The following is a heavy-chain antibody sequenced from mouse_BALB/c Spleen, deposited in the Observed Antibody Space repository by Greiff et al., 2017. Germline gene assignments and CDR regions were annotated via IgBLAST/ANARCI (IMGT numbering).Heavy chain of an antibody. J-gene: IGHJ1*01. Sequence: QVQLQQPGAELVMPGASVKMSCKASGYTFTDYWMHWVKQRPGQGLEWIGAIDTSDSYTSYNQKFKGKATLTVDESSSTAYMQLSSLTSEDSAVYYCARGAYYPYFDVWGAGTTVTVSS. CDR3: ARGAYYPYFDV. D-gene: IGHD2-10*01. V-gene: IGHV1-69*01. CDR1: GYTFTDYW. CDR2: IDTSDSYT.